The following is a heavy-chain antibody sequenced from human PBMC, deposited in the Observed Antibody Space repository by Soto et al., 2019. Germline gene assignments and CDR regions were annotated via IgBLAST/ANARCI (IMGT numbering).Heavy chain of an antibody. V-gene: IGHV4-30-2*01. CDR1: GGSISSGGYS. J-gene: IGHJ3*02. Sequence: QLQLQESGSGLVKPSQTLSLTCAVSGGSISSGGYSWSWIRQPPGKGLEWIGYIYHSGSTYYNPSLKSRVTISVDRSKNQFSLKLSSVTAADTAVYYCARGDGGTMVRLGAFDIWGQGTMVTVSS. CDR2: IYHSGST. D-gene: IGHD3-10*01. CDR3: ARGDGGTMVRLGAFDI.